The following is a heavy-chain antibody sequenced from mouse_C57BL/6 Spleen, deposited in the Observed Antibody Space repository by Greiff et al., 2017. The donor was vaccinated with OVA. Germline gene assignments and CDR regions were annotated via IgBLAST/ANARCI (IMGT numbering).Heavy chain of an antibody. D-gene: IGHD3-2*02. CDR2: IYPGDGDT. J-gene: IGHJ4*01. Sequence: VKVVESGPELVKPGASVKISCKASGYAFSSSWMNWVKQRPGKGLEWIGRIYPGDGDTNYNGKFKGKATLTADKSSSTAYMQLSSLTSEDSAVYFCARVDSSGPFYAMDYWGQGTSVTVSS. CDR1: GYAFSSSW. CDR3: ARVDSSGPFYAMDY. V-gene: IGHV1-82*01.